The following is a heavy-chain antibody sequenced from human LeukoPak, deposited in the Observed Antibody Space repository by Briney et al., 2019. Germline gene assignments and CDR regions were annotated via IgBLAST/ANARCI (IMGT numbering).Heavy chain of an antibody. CDR1: GYTFTSYD. CDR2: MNPNSGNT. CDR3: ASGHSAIPFDY. J-gene: IGHJ4*02. D-gene: IGHD2-2*02. V-gene: IGHV1-8*03. Sequence: GASVKVSCKASGYTFTSYDINWVRQATGQGLEWMGWMNPNSGNTGYAQKFQGRVTITRNTSISTAYMELRSLRSDDTAVYYCASGHSAIPFDYWGQGTLVTVSS.